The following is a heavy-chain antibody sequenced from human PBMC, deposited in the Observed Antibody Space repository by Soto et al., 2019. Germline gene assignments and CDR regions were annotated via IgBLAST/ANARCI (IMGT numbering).Heavy chain of an antibody. Sequence: EVQLVESGGGLVQPGESLRLSCAASGFTFSTYWMTWVRQPPGKGLEVVANIDQDGSERYYVDSVMGRFTISRDNAKNSLYLQMNSLGVEDTAVYYCLCGGNFFVYWGQGTLVTVSP. D-gene: IGHD3-16*01. J-gene: IGHJ4*02. CDR2: IDQDGSER. CDR3: LCGGNFFVY. CDR1: GFTFSTYW. V-gene: IGHV3-7*01.